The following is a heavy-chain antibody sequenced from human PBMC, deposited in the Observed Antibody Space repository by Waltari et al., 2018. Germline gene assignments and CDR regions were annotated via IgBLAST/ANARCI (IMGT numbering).Heavy chain of an antibody. CDR3: ARAYYYDSSGYYYFDY. CDR1: GGPLSSHS. V-gene: IGHV4-59*11. J-gene: IGHJ4*02. D-gene: IGHD3-22*01. Sequence: QVQLQESGPGLVKPSETLSLTCTVSGGPLSSHSWSWTRQPPGKGLEWIGYIYYSGRTNYNPSLKSRVTISVDTSKNQFSLKLSSVTAADTAVYYCARAYYYDSSGYYYFDYWGQGTLVTVSS. CDR2: IYYSGRT.